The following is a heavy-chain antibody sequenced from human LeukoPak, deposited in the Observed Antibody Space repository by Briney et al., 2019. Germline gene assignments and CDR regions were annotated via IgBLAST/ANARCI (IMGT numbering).Heavy chain of an antibody. J-gene: IGHJ4*02. V-gene: IGHV3-48*03. CDR2: ISSSGSTI. CDR3: ARDYGVVPAAISFDY. D-gene: IGHD2-2*01. Sequence: GGSLRLSCAASGFTFSSYEMNWVRQAPGKGLEWVSYISSSGSTIYYADSVKGRFTISRDNAKNSLYLQMNSLRAEDTAVYYCARDYGVVPAAISFDYWGQGTLVTVSS. CDR1: GFTFSSYE.